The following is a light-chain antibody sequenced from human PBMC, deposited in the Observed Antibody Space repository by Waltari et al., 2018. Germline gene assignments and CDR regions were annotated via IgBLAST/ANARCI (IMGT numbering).Light chain of an antibody. Sequence: EIVLTQSPATLSLSPGERATLSCRASQSVRSYLAWYQQNPGQAPRLLIHDASNRATGIPARFSGSGSGTDFTLTISSLEPEDFAVYYCQQRSNWPRSTFGGGTKVEIK. J-gene: IGKJ4*01. CDR1: QSVRSY. V-gene: IGKV3-11*01. CDR2: DAS. CDR3: QQRSNWPRST.